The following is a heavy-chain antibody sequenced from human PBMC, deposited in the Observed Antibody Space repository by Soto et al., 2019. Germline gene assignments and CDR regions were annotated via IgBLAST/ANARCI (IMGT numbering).Heavy chain of an antibody. CDR1: GFTVSTKY. J-gene: IGHJ6*04. D-gene: IGHD2-15*01. CDR3: TRDDVYCDGGGCYGGPMDV. V-gene: IGHV3-66*01. CDR2: IQSGGST. Sequence: EVQLVESGGGLFQPGGSLRLSCAASGFTVSTKYMSWVRQAPGKGLEWVSLIQSGGSTYYAGSVEGRFTISRDNSENMLFLQMNSMRVEDTAMYYCTRDDVYCDGGGCYGGPMDVWGKGTTVTVSA.